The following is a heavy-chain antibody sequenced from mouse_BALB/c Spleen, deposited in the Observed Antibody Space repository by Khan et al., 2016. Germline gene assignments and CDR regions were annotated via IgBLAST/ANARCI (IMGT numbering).Heavy chain of an antibody. CDR3: TREGSYAY. CDR1: GFNIKDTY. Sequence: VQLQQSGAELVKPGASVKLSCTATGFNIKDTYMHWVKQRPEQGLEWIGRIDPANVNTKYDPKFQGKATITADTSSNTAYLQLSSLTSEDTAVYLWTREGSYAYWCQGTTRTVSS. CDR2: IDPANVNT. J-gene: IGHJ2*01. D-gene: IGHD1-1*01. V-gene: IGHV14-3*02.